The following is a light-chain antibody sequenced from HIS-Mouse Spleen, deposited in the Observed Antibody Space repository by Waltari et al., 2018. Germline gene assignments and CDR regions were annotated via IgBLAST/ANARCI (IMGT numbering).Light chain of an antibody. J-gene: IGLJ3*02. CDR1: SSAVGSYNL. V-gene: IGLV2-23*01. Sequence: QSALTQPASVSGSPGQSIPISCPGTSSAVGSYNLVSWYQQHPGKAPKLMIYEGSKRPSGVSNRFSGSKSGNTASLTISGLQAEDEADYYCCSYAGNSTWVFGGGTKLTVL. CDR3: CSYAGNSTWV. CDR2: EGS.